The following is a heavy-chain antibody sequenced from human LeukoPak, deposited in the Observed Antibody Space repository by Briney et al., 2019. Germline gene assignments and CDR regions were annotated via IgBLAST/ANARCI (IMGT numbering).Heavy chain of an antibody. CDR1: GGSIISSDYY. CDR2: VYHSGTT. V-gene: IGHV4-39*07. D-gene: IGHD4-17*01. Sequence: SQTLSLTCTVSGGSIISSDYYWGWIRQPPGQAPEWIGNVYHSGTTYYNPSLKSRVTISVDTAKNQFSLNLSSVTAADTAVYYCAREGTVTTYYFDYWGQGTLVTVSS. CDR3: AREGTVTTYYFDY. J-gene: IGHJ4*02.